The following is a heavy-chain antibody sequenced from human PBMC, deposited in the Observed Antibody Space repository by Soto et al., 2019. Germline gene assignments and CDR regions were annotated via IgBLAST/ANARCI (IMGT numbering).Heavy chain of an antibody. D-gene: IGHD3-22*01. J-gene: IGHJ4*02. CDR1: GGTFSSSA. Sequence: SVKVSCKASGGTFSSSAISWVRQAPGQGLEWMGVIVPVYGAPNYAQKFQARVTITADESTSTAYMELSSLRSEDTAVYYCGLPDPIGYYSLPTTYWGQGTLVTVSS. CDR2: IVPVYGAP. V-gene: IGHV1-69*13. CDR3: GLPDPIGYYSLPTTY.